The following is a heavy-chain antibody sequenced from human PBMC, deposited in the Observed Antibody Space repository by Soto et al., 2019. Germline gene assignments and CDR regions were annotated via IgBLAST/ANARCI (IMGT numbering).Heavy chain of an antibody. D-gene: IGHD3-22*01. CDR2: IWYDGSNK. CDR1: GFTFSSYG. CDR3: ARTLYDSSGYHHFQH. Sequence: QVQLVESGGGVVQPGRSLRLSCAASGFTFSSYGMHWVRQAPGKGLEWVAVIWYDGSNKYYAESVKGRFTISRDNSKNTLYLRMNSLRAEDTALYYCARTLYDSSGYHHFQHWGQGTLVSVSS. V-gene: IGHV3-33*01. J-gene: IGHJ1*01.